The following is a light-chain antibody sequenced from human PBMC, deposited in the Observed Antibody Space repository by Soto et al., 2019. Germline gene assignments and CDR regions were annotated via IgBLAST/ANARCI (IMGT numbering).Light chain of an antibody. CDR2: GAS. V-gene: IGKV3-20*01. J-gene: IGKJ1*01. CDR1: QSVSNNY. Sequence: EIQLIPSPCILSLSVGERATLSCRASQSVSNNYLAWYQQKPGQAPRLLIYGASNRATGIPDRFSGSGSGTDFTLTISRLEPEDFAVYYCQQYGSSGTFGQGTKVDIK. CDR3: QQYGSSGT.